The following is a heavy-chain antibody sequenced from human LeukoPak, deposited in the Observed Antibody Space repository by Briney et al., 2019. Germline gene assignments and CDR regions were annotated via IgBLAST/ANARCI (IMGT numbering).Heavy chain of an antibody. V-gene: IGHV1-18*01. CDR2: ISAYNGNT. J-gene: IGHJ4*02. Sequence: ASVKVSCKASGYPFKSYGITWVRQAPGQGLEWMGWISAYNGNTNYAQNLQGRVTMTTDTSTSTAYMELRSLKSDDTAVYYCARPYYYDGYFDYWGQGTLVTVSS. CDR1: GYPFKSYG. CDR3: ARPYYYDGYFDY. D-gene: IGHD3-22*01.